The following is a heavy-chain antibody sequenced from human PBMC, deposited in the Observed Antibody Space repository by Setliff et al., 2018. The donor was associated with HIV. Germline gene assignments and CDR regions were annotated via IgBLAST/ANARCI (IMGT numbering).Heavy chain of an antibody. CDR3: ARDPHDYGDLPRSFDY. Sequence: SETLSLTCSVSGYSISNGSYWGWIRQPPGKGLEWIANISPRGATSYNPSLKRRVTISSDTSKNQFSLSLTPVTASDTAVYYCARDPHDYGDLPRSFDYWGQGALVTVSS. CDR1: GYSISNGSY. V-gene: IGHV4-38-2*02. CDR2: ISPRGAT. J-gene: IGHJ4*02. D-gene: IGHD4-17*01.